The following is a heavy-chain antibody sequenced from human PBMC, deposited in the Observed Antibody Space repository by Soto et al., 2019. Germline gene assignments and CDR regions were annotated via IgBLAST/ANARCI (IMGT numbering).Heavy chain of an antibody. V-gene: IGHV1-69*13. D-gene: IGHD6-19*01. CDR3: ARGNTDSSGWSNEGYYYYYGMDV. CDR2: IIPIFGTA. Sequence: ASVKVSCKASGGTFSSYAISWVRQAPGQGLEWMGGIIPIFGTANYAQKFQGRVTITADESTSTAYMELSSLRSEDTAVYYCARGNTDSSGWSNEGYYYYYGMDVWGQGTTVTVSS. CDR1: GGTFSSYA. J-gene: IGHJ6*02.